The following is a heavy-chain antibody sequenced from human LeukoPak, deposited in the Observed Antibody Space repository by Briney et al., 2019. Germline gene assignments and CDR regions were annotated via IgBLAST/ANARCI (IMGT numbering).Heavy chain of an antibody. V-gene: IGHV4-30-2*01. CDR2: IYHTGNT. Sequence: PSQTLSLTCAVSGASITSGDYSWDWMRQPPGKGLEWIGYIYHTGNTYYNPSLKSRVTISVDRSKNQFSLKLTAGTAADTAVYYFDRGLFLRGTPGSWFDPWGQGTLATVSS. CDR1: GASITSGDYS. D-gene: IGHD3-10*01. J-gene: IGHJ5*02. CDR3: DRGLFLRGTPGSWFDP.